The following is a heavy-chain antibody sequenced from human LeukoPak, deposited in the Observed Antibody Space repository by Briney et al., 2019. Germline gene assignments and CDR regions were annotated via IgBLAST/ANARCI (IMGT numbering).Heavy chain of an antibody. J-gene: IGHJ3*02. CDR1: GGSLSGYY. V-gene: IGHV4-34*01. Sequence: SETLSLTCAVYGGSLSGYYWNWIRQPPGKGLEWIGEINHSGSTNYNPSLKSRVTMSVDTSKNQFSLKLNSVTAADTAVYYCARAPWARLAAAVRAYDAFDIWGQGTTVTVSS. CDR2: INHSGST. CDR3: ARAPWARLAAAVRAYDAFDI. D-gene: IGHD6-13*01.